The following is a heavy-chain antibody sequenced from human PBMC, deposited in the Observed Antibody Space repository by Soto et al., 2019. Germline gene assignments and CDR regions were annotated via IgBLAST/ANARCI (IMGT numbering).Heavy chain of an antibody. V-gene: IGHV4-30-2*01. CDR1: GGSISSGGYS. Sequence: QLQLQESGSGRVKPSQTLSLTCAVSGGSISSGGYSWSWIRQPPGKGLEWIGYIYHSGSTYYTPSLTSRVTISVDRSKNQFSLKLRSVTAADTAVYYCARGPPNTYWGQGTRVTVSS. D-gene: IGHD2-8*01. CDR2: IYHSGST. J-gene: IGHJ4*02. CDR3: ARGPPNTY.